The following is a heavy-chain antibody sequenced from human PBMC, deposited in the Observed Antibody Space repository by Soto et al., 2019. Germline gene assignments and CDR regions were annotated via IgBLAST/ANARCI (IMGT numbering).Heavy chain of an antibody. D-gene: IGHD3-22*01. CDR2: INPNSGDT. V-gene: IGHV1-2*02. CDR1: GYTLTGYF. Sequence: ASMKVSCKSSGYTLTGYFMHWVRQAPGQGLEWMGWINPNSGDTNYAQKFQGRVTMTRDTSINTASMDLSRLSSDDTAVYFCAGVSVYYDSTGALDSWGQGTLVTVSS. J-gene: IGHJ4*02. CDR3: AGVSVYYDSTGALDS.